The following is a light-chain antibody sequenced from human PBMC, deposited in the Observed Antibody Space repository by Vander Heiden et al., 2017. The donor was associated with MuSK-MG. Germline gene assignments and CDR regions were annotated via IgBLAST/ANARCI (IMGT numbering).Light chain of an antibody. V-gene: IGKV3-20*01. J-gene: IGKJ4*01. CDR1: QSVSSSY. CDR2: GAS. Sequence: IVLTQCPGTQSLSPPGRATLSCRASQSVSSSYLAWYQQKPGQAPRLLISGASSRATGIPDRFSGSGSGTDFTLTISRLEPEDFAVYYCQQYGSSGLTFGGGTKVEIK. CDR3: QQYGSSGLT.